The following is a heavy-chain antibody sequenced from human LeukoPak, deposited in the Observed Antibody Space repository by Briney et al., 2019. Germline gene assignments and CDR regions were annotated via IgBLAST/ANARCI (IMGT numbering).Heavy chain of an antibody. J-gene: IGHJ4*02. Sequence: PGGSLRLSCAASGFTFSSYSMNWVRQAPGKGLEWVSSISSSSSYIYYADSVKGRFTISRDNAKNSLYLQMNSLRAEDTAVYYCARDLGYCSGGSCDPGFDYWGQGTLVTVSS. CDR3: ARDLGYCSGGSCDPGFDY. CDR1: GFTFSSYS. D-gene: IGHD2-15*01. V-gene: IGHV3-21*01. CDR2: ISSSSSYI.